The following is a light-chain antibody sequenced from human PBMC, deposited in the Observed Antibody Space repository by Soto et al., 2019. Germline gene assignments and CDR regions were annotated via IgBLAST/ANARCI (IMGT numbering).Light chain of an antibody. CDR2: EVS. Sequence: DIVMTQTPLSLSVTPGRPASISCKSSQSLLGSDGKTYLSGYLQKPGHPPQLLIFEVSNHFSGVSDRFSGSGSGTDFTLKISRVEAEDVGVYYCMQSVQFPRTFGGGTKVDIK. V-gene: IGKV2D-29*01. CDR3: MQSVQFPRT. J-gene: IGKJ4*01. CDR1: QSLLGSDGKTY.